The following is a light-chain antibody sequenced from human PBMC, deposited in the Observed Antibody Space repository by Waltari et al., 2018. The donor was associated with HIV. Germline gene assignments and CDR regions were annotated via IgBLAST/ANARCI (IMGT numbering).Light chain of an antibody. J-gene: IGLJ3*02. CDR3: AAWDDSVNGLV. CDR1: SSNIGRNT. CDR2: HNS. Sequence: QSVLTQPPSASGTAGQRVTLSCSGTSSNIGRNTVNWYQQTPGPAPKLPIYHNSQRPSGVPDRFSGSKSGTSASLAISGLQSEDEADYYCAAWDDSVNGLVFGGGTKLTV. V-gene: IGLV1-44*01.